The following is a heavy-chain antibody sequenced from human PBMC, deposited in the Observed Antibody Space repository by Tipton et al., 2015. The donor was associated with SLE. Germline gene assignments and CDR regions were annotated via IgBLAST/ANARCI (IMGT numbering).Heavy chain of an antibody. CDR2: IYSNGDT. V-gene: IGHV4-4*08. D-gene: IGHD5-12*01. CDR3: ARGRLRCDY. J-gene: IGHJ4*02. Sequence: TLSLTCTVSGGSIINYYWSWIRQPPGKGLEWIGYIYSNGDTNYNPSLKSRVTISVEASKKQFSLKVNSVTAADTAVYYCARGRLRCDYWGQGNLVTVSS. CDR1: GGSIINYY.